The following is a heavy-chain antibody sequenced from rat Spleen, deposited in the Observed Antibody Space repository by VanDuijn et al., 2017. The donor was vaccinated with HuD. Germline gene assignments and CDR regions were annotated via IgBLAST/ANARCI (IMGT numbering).Heavy chain of an antibody. CDR3: ARSSGYTTYMSNWFTY. V-gene: IGHV5-25*01. CDR1: GFTFSDYY. J-gene: IGHJ3*01. D-gene: IGHD1-2*01. Sequence: EVQLVESGGGLMQPGRSLTLSCSASGFTFSDYYMAWVRQPPTKGLEWVASISPSGASTHYRDSVKGRFTISRDNAKSTLYLQMDSLRSEDTATYFCARSSGYTTYMSNWFTYWGQGTLVTVSS. CDR2: ISPSGAST.